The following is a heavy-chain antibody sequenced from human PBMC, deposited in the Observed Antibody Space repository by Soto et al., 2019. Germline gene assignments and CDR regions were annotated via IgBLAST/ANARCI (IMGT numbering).Heavy chain of an antibody. CDR1: GFTFDASA. Sequence: GGSLRLSCAASGFTFDASAMHWVRQASGKGLEWVGRIRSKANNYATAYAASVKGRFTISRDDSTNTAYLQMNSLRTDDTAVYYCTRHTAGYWGQGTRVTVS. J-gene: IGHJ4*02. CDR3: TRHTAGY. V-gene: IGHV3-73*01. D-gene: IGHD4-17*01. CDR2: IRSKANNYAT.